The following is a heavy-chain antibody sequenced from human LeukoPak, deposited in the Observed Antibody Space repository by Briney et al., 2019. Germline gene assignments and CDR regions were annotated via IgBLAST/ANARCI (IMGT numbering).Heavy chain of an antibody. J-gene: IGHJ6*03. V-gene: IGHV3-7*01. Sequence: PGGSLRLSCAASGFTFSNYWMNWVRQAPGKGLEWVANIKQDGSEKYYVDSVKGRFTISRDNAKNSLYLQMNSLRDEDTAVYYCARGEVVTASLPDYFYYYMDVWGKGTTVTISS. CDR3: ARGEVVTASLPDYFYYYMDV. CDR2: IKQDGSEK. CDR1: GFTFSNYW. D-gene: IGHD2-21*02.